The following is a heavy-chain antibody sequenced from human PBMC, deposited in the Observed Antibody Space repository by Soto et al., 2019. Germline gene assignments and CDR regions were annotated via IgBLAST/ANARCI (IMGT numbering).Heavy chain of an antibody. CDR1: GFTFSIYG. Sequence: PGGSLRLSCAASGFTFSIYGMHWVRQAPGKGLEWVAVISCDGSNKYYADSVKGRFTISRDNSKNTLYLQMNSLRAEDTAVYYCAKSVWQLASDYDGMDAWGQGPKVT. V-gene: IGHV3-30*18. CDR2: ISCDGSNK. J-gene: IGHJ6*02. D-gene: IGHD6-6*01. CDR3: AKSVWQLASDYDGMDA.